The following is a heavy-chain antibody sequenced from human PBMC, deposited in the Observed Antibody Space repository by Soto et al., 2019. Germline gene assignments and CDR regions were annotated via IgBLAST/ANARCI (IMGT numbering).Heavy chain of an antibody. D-gene: IGHD3-10*01. CDR2: IYYSGST. V-gene: IGHV4-31*03. Sequence: QVQLQESGPGLVKPSQTLSLTCTVSGGSISSGGYYWSWIRQHPGKGLEWIGYIYYSGSTYYNPSLTXRLTXSXNTSKNQFSLKLSSVTAADTAVYYCARAGGFNWFDPWGQGTLVTVSS. CDR3: ARAGGFNWFDP. J-gene: IGHJ5*02. CDR1: GGSISSGGYY.